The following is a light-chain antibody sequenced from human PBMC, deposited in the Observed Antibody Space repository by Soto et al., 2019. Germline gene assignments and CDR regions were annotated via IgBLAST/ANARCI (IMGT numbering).Light chain of an antibody. CDR1: SSDVGNYNL. CDR3: CSYAGDSYV. V-gene: IGLV2-23*02. CDR2: DVS. Sequence: LTQPASVSGSPGQSITISCTRTSSDVGNYNLVSWYQQHPGKAPKLMIYDVSKRPSGVSNRFSGSKSGNTASLTISGLQADDEADYYCCSYAGDSYVFGTGTKVTVL. J-gene: IGLJ1*01.